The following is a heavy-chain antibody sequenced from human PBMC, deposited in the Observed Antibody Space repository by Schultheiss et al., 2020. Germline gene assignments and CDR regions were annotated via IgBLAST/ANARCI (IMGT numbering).Heavy chain of an antibody. CDR1: GGSISSGGYY. D-gene: IGHD3-10*01. J-gene: IGHJ6*04. Sequence: SETLSLTCTVSGGSISSGGYYWSWIRQHPGKGLEWIGYIYYSGSTNYNPSLKSRVTISVDKSKNQFSLKLSSVTAADTAVYYCARGYYYGSGSYYNVGMDVWGTGTTVTVSS. V-gene: IGHV4-61*08. CDR3: ARGYYYGSGSYYNVGMDV. CDR2: IYYSGST.